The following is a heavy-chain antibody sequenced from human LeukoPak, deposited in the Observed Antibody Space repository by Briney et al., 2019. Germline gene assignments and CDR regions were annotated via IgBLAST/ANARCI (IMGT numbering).Heavy chain of an antibody. Sequence: GGSLRLSCAASGFTFSSYEMNWVRQAPGKGLEWVSYISSSGSTIYYADSVKGRFTISRDNAKNSLYLQMNSLKTEDTAVYYCARWDSGSCSDWGQGTLVTVSS. J-gene: IGHJ4*02. D-gene: IGHD1-26*01. V-gene: IGHV3-48*03. CDR3: ARWDSGSCSD. CDR2: ISSSGSTI. CDR1: GFTFSSYE.